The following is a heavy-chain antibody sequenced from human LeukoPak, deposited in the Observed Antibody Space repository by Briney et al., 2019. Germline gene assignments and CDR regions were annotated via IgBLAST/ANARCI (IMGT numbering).Heavy chain of an antibody. CDR2: IIPIFRTA. Sequence: VKVSCKASGGTFSSYGISWVRQTPGQGLEWMGGIIPIFRTANYAQKFQGRVTMTTDESTSTAYMELISLRSEDTAVYYCASGTTDIVLMVYANDAFDIWGQGTMVTVSS. V-gene: IGHV1-69*05. CDR1: GGTFSSYG. CDR3: ASGTTDIVLMVYANDAFDI. D-gene: IGHD2-8*01. J-gene: IGHJ3*02.